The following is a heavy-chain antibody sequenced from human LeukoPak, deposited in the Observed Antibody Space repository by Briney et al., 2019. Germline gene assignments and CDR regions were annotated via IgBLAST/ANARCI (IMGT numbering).Heavy chain of an antibody. J-gene: IGHJ4*02. V-gene: IGHV3-23*01. CDR1: GFTFNTYG. CDR3: ARGGLDYYGSGTYYLMYYFDY. CDR2: ISGSGGAT. D-gene: IGHD3-10*01. Sequence: GGSLRLSCAASGFTFNTYGMSWVRQAPGKGLEWVSSISGSGGATYYADSVKGRFTISRDDPHNTLYLQMNSLRAEDTAVYFCARGGLDYYGSGTYYLMYYFDYWGQGALVTVSS.